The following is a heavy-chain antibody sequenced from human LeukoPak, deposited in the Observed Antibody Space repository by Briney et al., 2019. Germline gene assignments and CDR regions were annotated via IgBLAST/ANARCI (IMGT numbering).Heavy chain of an antibody. CDR1: GFTFSSYS. D-gene: IGHD4-23*01. CDR2: ISSSSSYI. J-gene: IGHJ4*02. V-gene: IGHV3-21*01. Sequence: GGSLRLSCAASGFTFSSYSMNWVCQAPGKGLEWVSSISSSSSYIYYADSVKGRFTISRDNAKNSPYLQMNSLRAEDTAVYYCARGLRSVVQSDYWGQGTLVSVSS. CDR3: ARGLRSVVQSDY.